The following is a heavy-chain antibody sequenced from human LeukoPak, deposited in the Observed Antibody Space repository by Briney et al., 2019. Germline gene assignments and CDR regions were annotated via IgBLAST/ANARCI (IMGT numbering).Heavy chain of an antibody. CDR2: IYYSGST. CDR3: ARAGSGVLRYDY. D-gene: IGHD3-10*01. CDR1: GGSISSHY. Sequence: KTSETLSLTCTVSGGSISSHYWSWIRQPPGKGLEWIGYIYYSGSTNYNPSLKSRVTISVDTSKNQFSLKLSSVTAADTAAYYCARAGSGVLRYDYWGQGTLVTVSS. J-gene: IGHJ4*02. V-gene: IGHV4-59*11.